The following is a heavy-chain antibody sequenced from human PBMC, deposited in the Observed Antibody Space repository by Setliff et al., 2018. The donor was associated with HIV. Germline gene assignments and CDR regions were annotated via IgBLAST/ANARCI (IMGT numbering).Heavy chain of an antibody. CDR3: AKGSYYDLLTAYYLSDYYMDV. CDR1: GFTFRDYA. V-gene: IGHV3-30*02. D-gene: IGHD3-9*01. Sequence: GGSLRLSCAASGFTFRDYAMHWVRQAPGKGLEWVGLTWYDGSDKYDGDSVKGRFTISRDNSKNTLYLQMNGLRAEDTAVYYCAKGSYYDLLTAYYLSDYYMDVWGKGTTVTVSS. CDR2: TWYDGSDK. J-gene: IGHJ6*03.